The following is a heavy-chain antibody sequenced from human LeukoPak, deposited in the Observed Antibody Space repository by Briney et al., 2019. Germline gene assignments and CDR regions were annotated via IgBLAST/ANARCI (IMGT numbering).Heavy chain of an antibody. D-gene: IGHD3-3*01. Sequence: PSETLSLTCAVYGGSFSGYYWSWIRQPPGKGLEWIGEINHSGSTNYNPSLKSRVTISVDTSKNQFSLKLSSVTAADTAVYYCASRAYDFWSGYYNSRAFDIWGQGTMVTVSS. CDR3: ASRAYDFWSGYYNSRAFDI. J-gene: IGHJ3*02. CDR1: GGSFSGYY. CDR2: INHSGST. V-gene: IGHV4-34*01.